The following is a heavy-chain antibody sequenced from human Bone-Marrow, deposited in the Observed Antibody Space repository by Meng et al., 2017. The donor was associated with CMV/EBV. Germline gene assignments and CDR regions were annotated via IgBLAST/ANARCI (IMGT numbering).Heavy chain of an antibody. CDR2: IKPDGSEK. CDR3: ARVGGGSSWVDD. J-gene: IGHJ4*02. D-gene: IGHD2-15*01. CDR1: GFTFSSYW. V-gene: IGHV3-7*01. Sequence: GGSLRLSCAASGFTFSSYWMSWVRQAPGKGLEWVANIKPDGSEKYYVDSVKGRFTISRDNAKNSLYLQMNSLRAEDTAVYKCARVGGGSSWVDDWGQGTLVTVSS.